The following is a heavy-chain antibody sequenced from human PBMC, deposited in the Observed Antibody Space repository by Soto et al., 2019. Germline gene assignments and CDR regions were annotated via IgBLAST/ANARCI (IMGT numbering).Heavy chain of an antibody. V-gene: IGHV2-5*02. D-gene: IGHD3-22*01. J-gene: IGHJ5*01. CDR3: AHTSSGNFYWFDS. Sequence: QITLKESGPPLVKPTQTLTLTCTFSGFSLSTSGVGVGWIRQPPGKALEWLTLIWWDDNKRYNPSLNSRLTITKDTCKNPLVLTMTNMDPVDTGTFYCAHTSSGNFYWFDSWGQGTLVTVSS. CDR1: GFSLSTSGVG. CDR2: IWWDDNK.